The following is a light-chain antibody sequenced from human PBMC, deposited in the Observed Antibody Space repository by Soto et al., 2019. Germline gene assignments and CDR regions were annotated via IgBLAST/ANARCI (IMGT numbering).Light chain of an antibody. Sequence: EIVMTQSPATLSVSPGERATLSCRASQRVSSNLAWYQQKPGQAPRLLIYGASTRATGIPARFSGSGSGTEFTLTINSLQSEDFAVYYCQQYNNWPLTFGGGTKAEIK. CDR1: QRVSSN. CDR2: GAS. J-gene: IGKJ4*01. CDR3: QQYNNWPLT. V-gene: IGKV3D-15*01.